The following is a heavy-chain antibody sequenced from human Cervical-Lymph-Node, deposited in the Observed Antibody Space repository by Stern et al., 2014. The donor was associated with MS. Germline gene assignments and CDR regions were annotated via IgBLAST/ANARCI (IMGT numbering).Heavy chain of an antibody. CDR3: AHRDDWQLDFAY. CDR1: GFSLTTNGVS. J-gene: IGHJ4*02. Sequence: QITLKESGPALVIPTQTFTLSCTSSGFSLTTNGVSLVRIRPPPGKALECLVLIYWGAEIRYSPSLESLPITTNDTSQNQALLMMTDVEPVDTATYCCAHRDDWQLDFAYWGQGILVTVSS. CDR2: IYWGAEI. V-gene: IGHV2-5*02. D-gene: IGHD6-6*01.